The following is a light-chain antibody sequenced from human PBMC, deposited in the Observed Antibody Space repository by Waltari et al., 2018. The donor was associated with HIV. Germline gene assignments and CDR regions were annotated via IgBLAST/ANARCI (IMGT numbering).Light chain of an antibody. Sequence: QSVLTQPPSASGTPGQRVTISCSGSRYNIESNPVYWYHQTPGTAPKPLNYRNNQRPSGVPDRFSGSKSGTSASLAISGLRSEDEADYYCATWDDSLSGWVFGGGTKLTVL. CDR1: RYNIESNP. CDR3: ATWDDSLSGWV. CDR2: RNN. V-gene: IGLV1-47*01. J-gene: IGLJ3*02.